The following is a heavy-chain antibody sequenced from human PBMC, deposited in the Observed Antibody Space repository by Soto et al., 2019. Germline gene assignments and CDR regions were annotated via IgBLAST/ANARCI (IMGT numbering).Heavy chain of an antibody. CDR2: IIPIFGTA. J-gene: IGHJ5*02. CDR3: ARDSREQWLGFYNWFDP. Sequence: SVKVSCKASGGTFSSYAISWVRQAPGQGLEWMGGIIPIFGTANYAQKFQGRVTITADESTSTAYMELSSLRSEDTAVYYCARDSREQWLGFYNWFDPWGQGTLVTVSS. V-gene: IGHV1-69*13. CDR1: GGTFSSYA. D-gene: IGHD6-19*01.